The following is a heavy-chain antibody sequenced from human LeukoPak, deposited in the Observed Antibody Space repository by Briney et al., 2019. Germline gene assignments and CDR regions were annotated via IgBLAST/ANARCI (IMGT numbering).Heavy chain of an antibody. CDR3: ARGLDYEAFDI. CDR2: MNPNSGNT. V-gene: IGHV1-8*01. J-gene: IGHJ3*02. Sequence: ASVKVSCKACGYTFTSYDNNGVRQATGQGLEWMGCMNPNSGNTGYAQKFQGRVTITRNTYIRTAYRDVSSLRSEDTAAYYCARGLDYEAFDIWGQGTMVTVSS. D-gene: IGHD4-17*01. CDR1: GYTFTSYD.